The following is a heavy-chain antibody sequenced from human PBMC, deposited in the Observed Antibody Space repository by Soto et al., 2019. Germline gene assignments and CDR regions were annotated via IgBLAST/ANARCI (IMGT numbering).Heavy chain of an antibody. V-gene: IGHV3-9*01. Sequence: PGGSLRLSCAASGFRFEDYGMHWVRQAPGKGLEWVSSISWNSRNIAYADSVKGRFTVSRDNAKNSLYLHMNSLRPEDTALYYCAKDISRYQLVLITEGMDVWGQGTTVTVS. CDR2: ISWNSRNI. CDR1: GFRFEDYG. CDR3: AKDISRYQLVLITEGMDV. D-gene: IGHD3-10*01. J-gene: IGHJ6*02.